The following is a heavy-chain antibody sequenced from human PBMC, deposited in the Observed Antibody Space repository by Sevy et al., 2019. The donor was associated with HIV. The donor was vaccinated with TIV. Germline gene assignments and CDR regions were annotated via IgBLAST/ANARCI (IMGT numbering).Heavy chain of an antibody. CDR3: AHRRGLRLGELSLPFDY. CDR1: GFSLSTSGVG. J-gene: IGHJ4*02. D-gene: IGHD3-16*02. V-gene: IGHV2-5*01. Sequence: SGPTLVKPTQTLTLTCTFSGFSLSTSGVGVGWIRQPPGKALEWLALISWNDDKRYSPSLKSRLTITKDTSKNQVVLTMTNMDPVDTATYYCAHRRGLRLGELSLPFDYWGQGTLVTVSS. CDR2: ISWNDDK.